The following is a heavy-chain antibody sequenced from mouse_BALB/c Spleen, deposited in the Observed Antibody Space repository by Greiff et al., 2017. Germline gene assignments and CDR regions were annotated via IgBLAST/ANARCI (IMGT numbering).Heavy chain of an antibody. D-gene: IGHD4-1*01. CDR2: IDPANGNT. CDR3: ANWDY. J-gene: IGHJ2*01. V-gene: IGHV14-3*02. CDR1: GFNIKDTY. Sequence: DVKLQESGAELVKPGASVKLSCTASGFNIKDTYMHWVKQRPDQGLEWIGRIDPANGNTKYDPKFQGKATITADTSSNTAYLQLSSLTSEDTAVYYCANWDYWGQGTTLTVSS.